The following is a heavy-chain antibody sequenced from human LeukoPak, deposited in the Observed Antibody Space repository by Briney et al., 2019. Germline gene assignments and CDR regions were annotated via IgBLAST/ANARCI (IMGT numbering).Heavy chain of an antibody. V-gene: IGHV3-9*01. CDR2: ISWNSGSI. CDR1: GFTFDDYA. CDR3: AKGLEKPLDYYYYMDA. Sequence: PGRSLRLSCAASGFTFDDYAMHWVRQAPGKGLEWVSGISWNSGSIGYADSVKGRFTISRDNAKNSLYLQMNSLRAEDTALYYCAKGLEKPLDYYYYMDAWGKGTTVTVSS. D-gene: IGHD6-6*01. J-gene: IGHJ6*03.